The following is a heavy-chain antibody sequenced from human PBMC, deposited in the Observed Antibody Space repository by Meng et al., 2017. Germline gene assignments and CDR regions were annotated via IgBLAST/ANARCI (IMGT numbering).Heavy chain of an antibody. CDR1: GGSFSGYD. D-gene: IGHD5-12*01. V-gene: IGHV4-34*01. CDR3: ARSRDIVATIERLEYYFDY. Sequence: QRWGRGLLKPQEPLSLTGAAYGGSFSGYDWSWIRQPPGKGLEWFGEIYHSGSTNYNPSLKSRVTISVDTSKNQFSLKLSSVTAADTAVYYCARSRDIVATIERLEYYFDYWGQGTLVTVSS. CDR2: IYHSGST. J-gene: IGHJ4*02.